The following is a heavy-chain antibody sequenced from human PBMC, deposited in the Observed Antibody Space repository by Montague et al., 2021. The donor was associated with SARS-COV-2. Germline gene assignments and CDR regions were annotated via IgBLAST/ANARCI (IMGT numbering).Heavy chain of an antibody. D-gene: IGHD2-21*02. CDR2: IYNNGST. J-gene: IGHJ6*02. Sequence: SETLSLTCTVSGGSISSYYWSWIRQPPGKGLQWIGYIYNNGSTNCNTSLKGRVTLSIDTSKNQFSLKLTSVTAADTAVYYCARGGGDSADYYYYAMDVWGQGTTVTVSS. V-gene: IGHV4-59*01. CDR3: ARGGGDSADYYYYAMDV. CDR1: GGSISSYY.